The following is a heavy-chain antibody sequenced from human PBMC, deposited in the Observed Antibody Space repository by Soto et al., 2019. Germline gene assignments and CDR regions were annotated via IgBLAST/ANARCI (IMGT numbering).Heavy chain of an antibody. J-gene: IGHJ3*02. CDR1: GFTFSSYA. D-gene: IGHD3-22*01. V-gene: IGHV3-30-3*01. Sequence: QVQLVESGGGVVQPGRSLRLSCAASGFTFSSYAMHWVRQAPGKGLEWVAVISYDGSNKYYADSVKGRFTISRDNSKNTLYLQMNSLRAEVTAVYYCARDGSGYYWRRGAFDIWGLGTMVTVSS. CDR2: ISYDGSNK. CDR3: ARDGSGYYWRRGAFDI.